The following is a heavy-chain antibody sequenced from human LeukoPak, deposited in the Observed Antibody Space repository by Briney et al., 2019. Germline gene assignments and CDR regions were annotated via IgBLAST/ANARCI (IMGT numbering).Heavy chain of an antibody. CDR2: INHSGST. CDR3: ARTTTVVTGGAFDI. V-gene: IGHV4-34*01. Sequence: SETLSLTCAVYGGSFSGYYWSWIRQPPGKGLEWIGEINHSGSTNYNPSLKSRVTISVDTSKNQFSLKLSSVTAADTAEYYCARTTTVVTGGAFDIWGQGTMVTVSS. J-gene: IGHJ3*02. D-gene: IGHD4-23*01. CDR1: GGSFSGYY.